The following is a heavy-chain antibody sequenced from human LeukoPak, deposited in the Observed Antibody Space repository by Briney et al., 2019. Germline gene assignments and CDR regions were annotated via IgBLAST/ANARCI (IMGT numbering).Heavy chain of an antibody. Sequence: ASVKVSCKASGYTFTGYYMHWVRQAPGQGLEWMGRINPNSGGTNYAQKFQGRVTITADESTSTAYMELSSLRSEDTAVYYCASGTDYFDYWGQGTLVTVSS. CDR2: INPNSGGT. V-gene: IGHV1-2*06. D-gene: IGHD1-26*01. J-gene: IGHJ4*02. CDR1: GYTFTGYY. CDR3: ASGTDYFDY.